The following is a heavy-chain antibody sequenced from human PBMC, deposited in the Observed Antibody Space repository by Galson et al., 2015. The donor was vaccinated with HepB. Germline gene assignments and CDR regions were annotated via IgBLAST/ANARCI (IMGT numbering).Heavy chain of an antibody. CDR1: GFTVSSNY. V-gene: IGHV3-53*01. Sequence: SLRLSCAASGFTVSSNYMSWVRQAPGKGLEWVSVIYSGGSTYYADSVKGRFTISRDNSKNTLHLQMNSLRAEDTAVYYCARAPVDTAMRSLDAFDIWGQGTMVTVSS. CDR3: ARAPVDTAMRSLDAFDI. J-gene: IGHJ3*02. D-gene: IGHD5-18*01. CDR2: IYSGGST.